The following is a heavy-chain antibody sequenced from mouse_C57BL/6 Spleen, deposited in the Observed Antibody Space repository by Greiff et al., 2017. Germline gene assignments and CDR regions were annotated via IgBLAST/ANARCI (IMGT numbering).Heavy chain of an antibody. Sequence: EVKLMESGEGLVKPGGSLKLSCAASGFTFSSYAMSWVRQTPEKRLEWVAYISSGGDYIYYADTVKGRFTISRDNARNTLYLQMSSLKSEDTAMYYCTRGGYDIDYWGQGTTLTVSS. V-gene: IGHV5-9-1*02. D-gene: IGHD2-2*01. J-gene: IGHJ2*01. CDR1: GFTFSSYA. CDR2: ISSGGDYI. CDR3: TRGGYDIDY.